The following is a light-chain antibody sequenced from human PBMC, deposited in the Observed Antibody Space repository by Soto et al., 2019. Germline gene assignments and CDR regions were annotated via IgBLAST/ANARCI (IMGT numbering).Light chain of an antibody. Sequence: EIVLTQSPGTPSLSPGERATLSCRACQSVHSNYLAWYQQKPGQAPRLLIYGASSRATGIPEKFSGSGSVTDFTLTISRLEPEDSAVYHCQQYGSSPRTFGQGTKVEIK. CDR1: QSVHSNY. V-gene: IGKV3-20*01. J-gene: IGKJ1*01. CDR3: QQYGSSPRT. CDR2: GAS.